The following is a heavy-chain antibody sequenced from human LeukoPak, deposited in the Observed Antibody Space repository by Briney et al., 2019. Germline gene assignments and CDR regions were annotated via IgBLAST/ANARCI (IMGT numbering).Heavy chain of an antibody. CDR1: GGSFSGYY. V-gene: IGHV4-34*01. D-gene: IGHD6-6*01. Sequence: PSETLSLTCAVYGGSFSGYYWSWIRQPPGKGLEWIGEINHSGSTNYNPSLKSRVTISVDTSKNQFSLKLSSVTAADTAVYYCARGNVDSSSSSDYWGQGTLVTVSS. J-gene: IGHJ4*02. CDR2: INHSGST. CDR3: ARGNVDSSSSSDY.